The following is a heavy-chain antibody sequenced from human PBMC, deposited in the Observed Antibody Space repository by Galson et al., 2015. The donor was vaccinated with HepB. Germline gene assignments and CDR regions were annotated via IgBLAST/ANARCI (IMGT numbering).Heavy chain of an antibody. Sequence: SVKVSCKASGYTFTGYYMHWVRQAPGQGLEWMGWINPNSGGTNYAQKFQGRVTMTRDTSISTAYMELSRLRSDDTAVYYCARVGDIVVVPAAIGAFDIWGQGTMVTVSS. CDR3: ARVGDIVVVPAAIGAFDI. J-gene: IGHJ3*02. CDR2: INPNSGGT. V-gene: IGHV1-2*02. D-gene: IGHD2-2*02. CDR1: GYTFTGYY.